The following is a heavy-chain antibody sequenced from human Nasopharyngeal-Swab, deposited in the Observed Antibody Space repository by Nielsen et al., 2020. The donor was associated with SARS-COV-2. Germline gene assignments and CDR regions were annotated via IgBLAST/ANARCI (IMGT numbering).Heavy chain of an antibody. V-gene: IGHV3-48*01. D-gene: IGHD2-2*01. CDR2: ISSSSSTI. Sequence: GESLKISCAASGFTFSSYSMNWVRQAPGKGLEWVSYISSSSSTIYYADSVKSRFTISRDNAKNSLYLQMNSLRAEDTAVYYCARATRPRYCSSTSCFNWFDPWGQGTLVTVSS. J-gene: IGHJ5*02. CDR1: GFTFSSYS. CDR3: ARATRPRYCSSTSCFNWFDP.